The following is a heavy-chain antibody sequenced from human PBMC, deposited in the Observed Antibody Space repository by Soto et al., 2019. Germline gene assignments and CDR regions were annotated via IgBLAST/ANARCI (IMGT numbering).Heavy chain of an antibody. CDR3: ARQGGHYYDSSGYYYDPRWFDP. D-gene: IGHD3-22*01. V-gene: IGHV4-39*01. Sequence: PSETLSLTCTVSGGSVSSSGYYWGWIRQPAGQGLEWIGSLYFGGNSYYNPSLKSRVTISVDTSKNQFSLKLSSVTAADTAVYYCARQGGHYYDSSGYYYDPRWFDPWGHGTLVTVSS. J-gene: IGHJ5*02. CDR2: LYFGGNS. CDR1: GGSVSSSGYY.